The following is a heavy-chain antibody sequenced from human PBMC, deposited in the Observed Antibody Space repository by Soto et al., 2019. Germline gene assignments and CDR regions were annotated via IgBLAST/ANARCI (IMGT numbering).Heavy chain of an antibody. CDR1: GVTFNSFA. CDR2: LIVILGST. J-gene: IGHJ4*02. CDR3: ASGYYDSSGYSIDY. V-gene: IGHV1-69*13. D-gene: IGHD3-22*01. Sequence: ASVKVSCKSSGVTFNSFAFSWVRQAPGEGLEWMGGLIVILGSTNYAQKFEGRVTITADEASSTAYMEVSDLRSEDTALYFCASGYYDSSGYSIDYWGQGTQVTVSS.